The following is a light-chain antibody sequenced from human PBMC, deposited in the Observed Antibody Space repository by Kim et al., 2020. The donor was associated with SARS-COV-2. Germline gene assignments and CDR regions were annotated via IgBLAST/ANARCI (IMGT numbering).Light chain of an antibody. CDR2: EAS. CDR1: QTFGIL. V-gene: IGKV1-5*03. CDR3: QQYIIYPRT. Sequence: ASCGNRVPLPCRARQTFGILLAWYHQNPGKAPNFLFYEASSFESGVPSRFGGVDSGTEFTLPIGGLRPDNFAPYYCQQYIIYPRTFGQGTNVDI. J-gene: IGKJ1*01.